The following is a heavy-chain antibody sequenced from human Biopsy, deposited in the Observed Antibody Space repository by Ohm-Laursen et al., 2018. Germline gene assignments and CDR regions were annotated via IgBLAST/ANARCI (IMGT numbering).Heavy chain of an antibody. CDR3: ATKLTGYFHH. CDR1: GGTFSNYG. CDR2: DIPILGTG. V-gene: IGHV1-69*06. Sequence: SVKVSCNAPGGTFSNYGVNWVRQAPGQGLEWLGGDIPILGTGNYAQKFQDRVTVAADTPTSTATMELRSLRSDDTAVYYCATKLTGYFHHWGQGTLVIVSS. J-gene: IGHJ1*01. D-gene: IGHD3-9*01.